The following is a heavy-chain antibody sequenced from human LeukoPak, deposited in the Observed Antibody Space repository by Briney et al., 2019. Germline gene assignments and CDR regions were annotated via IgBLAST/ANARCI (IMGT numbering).Heavy chain of an antibody. Sequence: PGGSLRLSCTASGFTFGDYAMSWVRQAPGKGLEWVGFIRSKAYGGTTEYAASVKGRFTISRDDSKSIAYLQMNSLKTEDTAVYYCTRAATYYYDSSGYYPDYWGQGTLVTVSS. V-gene: IGHV3-49*04. D-gene: IGHD3-22*01. CDR3: TRAATYYYDSSGYYPDY. CDR2: IRSKAYGGTT. J-gene: IGHJ4*02. CDR1: GFTFGDYA.